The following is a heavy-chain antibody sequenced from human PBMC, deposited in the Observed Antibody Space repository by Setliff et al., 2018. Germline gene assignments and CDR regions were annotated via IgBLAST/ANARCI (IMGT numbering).Heavy chain of an antibody. CDR3: ARSRLRGGLYFDY. J-gene: IGHJ4*02. D-gene: IGHD4-17*01. CDR1: GFTFKDYG. Sequence: GGSLRLSCVASGFTFKDYGMHWVRQAPGKGLEWVAVIWYDGNNKDHADSVKGRFTISRDNSKNTLYLQMDSLRVEDTAVYYCARSRLRGGLYFDYWGQGTLVTVSS. CDR2: IWYDGNNK. V-gene: IGHV3-33*01.